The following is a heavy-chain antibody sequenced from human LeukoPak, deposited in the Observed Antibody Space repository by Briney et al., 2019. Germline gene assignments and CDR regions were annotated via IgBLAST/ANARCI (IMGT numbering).Heavy chain of an antibody. CDR3: ARGFGSGWYAEYFQH. CDR2: ISSSSSYI. D-gene: IGHD6-19*01. Sequence: GGSLRLSCAASGFTFSSYTMNWVRQAPGKGLEWVSSISSSSSYIYYADSVKGRFTISRDNAKNSLYLQMNSLRAGDTAVYYCARGFGSGWYAEYFQHWGQGTLVTVSS. V-gene: IGHV3-21*01. CDR1: GFTFSSYT. J-gene: IGHJ1*01.